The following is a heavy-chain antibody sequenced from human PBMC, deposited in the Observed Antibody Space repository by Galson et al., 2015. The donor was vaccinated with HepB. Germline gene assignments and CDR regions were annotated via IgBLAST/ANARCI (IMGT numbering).Heavy chain of an antibody. CDR2: INHSGST. CDR3: ARRRSGWGYETRYYFDY. Sequence: ETLSLTCAVYGGSFSGYYWSWIRQPPGKGLEWIGEINHSGSTNYNPSLKSRVTISVDTSKNQFSLKLSSVTAADTAVYYCARRRSGWGYETRYYFDYWGQGTLVTVSS. V-gene: IGHV4-34*01. D-gene: IGHD6-19*01. CDR1: GGSFSGYY. J-gene: IGHJ4*02.